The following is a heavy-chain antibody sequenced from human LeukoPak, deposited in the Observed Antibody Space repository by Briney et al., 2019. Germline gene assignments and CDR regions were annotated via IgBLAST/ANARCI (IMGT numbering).Heavy chain of an antibody. V-gene: IGHV3-30-3*01. D-gene: IGHD3-10*01. CDR2: ISYDGSNK. Sequence: PGRSLRLSCAASGFTFSSYAMHWVRQAPGKGLEWVAVISYDGSNKYYADSVKGRFTISRDNSKNTLYLQMNSLRAEDTAVYYCARDREVRGVEYGMDVWGQGNTVTVSS. CDR1: GFTFSSYA. CDR3: ARDREVRGVEYGMDV. J-gene: IGHJ6*02.